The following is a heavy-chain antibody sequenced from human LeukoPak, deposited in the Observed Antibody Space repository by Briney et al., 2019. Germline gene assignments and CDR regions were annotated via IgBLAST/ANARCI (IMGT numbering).Heavy chain of an antibody. V-gene: IGHV4-30-2*01. J-gene: IGHJ3*01. CDR2: IYQSGNT. CDR3: AGVGEGAFDF. D-gene: IGHD3-10*01. Sequence: PSETLSLTCTVSSGSVSSGNYYWSWIRQPPGKGLEWIGYIYQSGNTFYNPSLKGRVIISADRPKNQFSLKLSFVTAADTAVYYCAGVGEGAFDFWGQGTMVTVSS. CDR1: SGSVSSGNYY.